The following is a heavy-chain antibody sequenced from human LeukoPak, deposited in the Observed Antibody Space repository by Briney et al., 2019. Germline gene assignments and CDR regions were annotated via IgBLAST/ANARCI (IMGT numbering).Heavy chain of an antibody. V-gene: IGHV4-59*08. CDR1: GGSISSYY. D-gene: IGHD3-22*01. CDR2: IYYSGST. CDR3: ARHGTYYYDSSGYFFFDY. Sequence: PSETLSLTCTVSGGSISSYYWSWIRQPPGKGLEWIGYIYYSGSTNYNPSLKSRVTISVDTSKNQFSLKLSSVTAADTAVYYCARHGTYYYDSSGYFFFDYWGQGTLVTVSS. J-gene: IGHJ4*02.